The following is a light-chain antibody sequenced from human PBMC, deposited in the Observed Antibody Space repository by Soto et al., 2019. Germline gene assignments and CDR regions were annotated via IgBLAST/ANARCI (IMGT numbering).Light chain of an antibody. CDR1: SSNIGAGYD. Sequence: QPVLTQPPSVSGAPGQRVTISCTGSSSNIGAGYDIHWYQQLPGTAPKLLIYGNINRPSGVPVRFSGSKSGTSASLAITGLQAEDEADYYCQSYDSSLSGSVVFGGGTKVTVL. CDR2: GNI. J-gene: IGLJ2*01. CDR3: QSYDSSLSGSVV. V-gene: IGLV1-40*01.